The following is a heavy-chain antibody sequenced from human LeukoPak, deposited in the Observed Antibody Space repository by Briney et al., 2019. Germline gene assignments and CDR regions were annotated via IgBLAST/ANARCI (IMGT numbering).Heavy chain of an antibody. Sequence: SETLSLTCTVSGGSISRYYWSWIRQPPGKGLEWIGYIYYSGSTNYNPSLKSRVTISVDTSKNQFSLKLSSVTAADTAVYYCARNLAVAGTDYFDYWGQGTLVTVSS. V-gene: IGHV4-59*01. CDR3: ARNLAVAGTDYFDY. CDR1: GGSISRYY. J-gene: IGHJ4*02. D-gene: IGHD6-19*01. CDR2: IYYSGST.